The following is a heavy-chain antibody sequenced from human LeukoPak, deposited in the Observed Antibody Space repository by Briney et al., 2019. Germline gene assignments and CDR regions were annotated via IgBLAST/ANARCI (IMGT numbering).Heavy chain of an antibody. CDR1: GYTFTGYY. CDR2: NNPNSGAT. CDR3: ASLKNYYDSSGYLVTDAFDI. D-gene: IGHD3-22*01. V-gene: IGHV1-2*02. J-gene: IGHJ3*02. Sequence: GASVKVSCKASGYTFTGYYVHWVRQAPGQGLEWMGWNNPNSGATNYAQKLQGRVTMTTDTSTSTAYMELRSLKSDDTAVYYCASLKNYYDSSGYLVTDAFDIWGQGTMVTVSS.